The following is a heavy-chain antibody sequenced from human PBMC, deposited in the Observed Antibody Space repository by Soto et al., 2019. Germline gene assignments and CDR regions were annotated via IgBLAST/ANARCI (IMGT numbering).Heavy chain of an antibody. CDR3: ARVAAAGLYYFDY. CDR1: GGSISSGGYY. J-gene: IGHJ4*02. D-gene: IGHD6-13*01. Sequence: QVQLQESGPGLVKPSQTLSLTCTVSGGSISSGGYYWSWIRQHPGKGLEWIGYIYYSGSTYYNPSFSRRVNISVDPSKTPFSLKLSSVTAADTAVYYCARVAAAGLYYFDYWGQGTLVTVSS. CDR2: IYYSGST. V-gene: IGHV4-31*03.